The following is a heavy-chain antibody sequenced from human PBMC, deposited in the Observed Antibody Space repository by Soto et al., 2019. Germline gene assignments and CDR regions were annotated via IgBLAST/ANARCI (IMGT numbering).Heavy chain of an antibody. V-gene: IGHV4-30-4*01. CDR2: IYYSGST. D-gene: IGHD3-22*01. Sequence: QVQLQESGPGLVKPSQTLSLTCTFSGGSISSGDYYWSWIRQPPGKGLEGIGYIYYSGSTHYNPSLKSRVILSVDTSKNQFSLKLSSVSAADTAVYYCASGEGDSSGYYFDSWGQGTLVTVSS. CDR3: ASGEGDSSGYYFDS. CDR1: GGSISSGDYY. J-gene: IGHJ4*02.